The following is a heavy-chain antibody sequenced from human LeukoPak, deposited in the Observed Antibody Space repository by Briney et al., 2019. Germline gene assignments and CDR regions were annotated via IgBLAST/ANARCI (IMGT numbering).Heavy chain of an antibody. D-gene: IGHD7-27*01. J-gene: IGHJ4*01. CDR2: IYYTGSS. V-gene: IGHV4-59*02. CDR1: GGSVSDYY. Sequence: PSETLSLTCTDSGGSVSDYYWSWIRQSPGKGLEWIGYIYYTGSSSYNPSLRSRATISADTSKNQFSLKLSSVTAADTAVYYCASRKLGNDYWGQGTLVTVSS. CDR3: ASRKLGNDY.